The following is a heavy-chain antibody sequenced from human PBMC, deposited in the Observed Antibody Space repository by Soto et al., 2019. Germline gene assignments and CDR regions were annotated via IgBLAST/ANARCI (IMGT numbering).Heavy chain of an antibody. J-gene: IGHJ4*02. D-gene: IGHD3-16*01. CDR1: GFTFSSYS. CDR3: ARDLTNMPGEAL. Sequence: EVQLVESGGGLVKPGGSLRLSCAASGFTFSSYSMNWVRQAPGKGLEWVSSISSSSSYIYYADSVKGRFTISRDNVKNPLYMQMNSLRAEDTAVYYCARDLTNMPGEALWGQGTLVTVSS. CDR2: ISSSSSYI. V-gene: IGHV3-21*06.